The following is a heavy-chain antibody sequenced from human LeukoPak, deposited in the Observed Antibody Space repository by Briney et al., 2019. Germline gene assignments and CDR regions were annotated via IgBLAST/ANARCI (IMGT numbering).Heavy chain of an antibody. D-gene: IGHD4-17*01. CDR2: IYPGESIYASENT. V-gene: IGHV4-4*07. CDR3: ARDPTTVTTIFDS. Sequence: PSETLSLTCSVSGVSISAYYWSWIRQPAGKGLEWVGRIYPGESIYASENTNYNPSLKSRVSMSGDTSKNQVSLKLRSVTAADTAVYYCARDPTTVTTIFDSWGQGTLVTVSS. J-gene: IGHJ4*02. CDR1: GVSISAYY.